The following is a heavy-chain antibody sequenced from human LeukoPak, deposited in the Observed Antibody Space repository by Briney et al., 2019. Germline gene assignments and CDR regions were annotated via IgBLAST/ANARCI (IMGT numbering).Heavy chain of an antibody. CDR1: GFTFSSYG. CDR3: AKDIAVAGMTFWYFDL. Sequence: PGRSLRLSCAASGFTFSSYGMHWVRQAPGKGLEWVSGISWNSGSIGYADSVKGRFTISRDNAKNSLYLQMNSLRPEDTALYYCAKDIAVAGMTFWYFDLWGRGTLVTVSS. J-gene: IGHJ2*01. D-gene: IGHD6-19*01. V-gene: IGHV3-9*01. CDR2: ISWNSGSI.